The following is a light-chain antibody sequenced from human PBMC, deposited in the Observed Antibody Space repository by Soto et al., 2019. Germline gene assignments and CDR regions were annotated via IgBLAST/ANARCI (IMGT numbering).Light chain of an antibody. CDR1: ESISSW. Sequence: DIQMTQSPSTLSASVGDRVTIICRASESISSWLAWYQQKPGKAPKLLIHKASTLESGVPSRFSGSESGTEFTLTIYSLQPDDFATYYCQQYKTYPWTFGQGNKVEIK. V-gene: IGKV1-5*03. CDR2: KAS. CDR3: QQYKTYPWT. J-gene: IGKJ1*01.